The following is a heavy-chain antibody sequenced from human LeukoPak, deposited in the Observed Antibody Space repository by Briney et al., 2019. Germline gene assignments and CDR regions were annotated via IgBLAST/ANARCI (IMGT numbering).Heavy chain of an antibody. V-gene: IGHV3-48*04. J-gene: IGHJ4*02. CDR2: ISSGSSTI. CDR3: ARGRYASSWYCDY. CDR1: GFTFSSYS. Sequence: GGSLRLSCAAPGFTFSSYSMNWVRQAPGKGLEWVSYISSGSSTIYYADSVKGRFTISRDDAKNSLYLQMNSLRAEDTAVYYCARGRYASSWYCDYWGQGTLVTVSS. D-gene: IGHD6-13*01.